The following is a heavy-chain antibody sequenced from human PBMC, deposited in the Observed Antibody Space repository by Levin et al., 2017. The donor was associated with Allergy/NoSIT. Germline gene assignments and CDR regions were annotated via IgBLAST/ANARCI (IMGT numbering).Heavy chain of an antibody. V-gene: IGHV1-69*06. J-gene: IGHJ4*02. CDR2: IIPSFGTG. D-gene: IGHD3-22*01. Sequence: SVKVSCKASGDTFRNYVITWLRQAPGQGLEWMGGIIPSFGTGNDTQKFQGRLTITADKSTNTTSIELNSLRSDDTAVYYCARSRKKYYYDTSGYPFDSWGQGTLVTVSS. CDR3: ARSRKKYYYDTSGYPFDS. CDR1: GDTFRNYV.